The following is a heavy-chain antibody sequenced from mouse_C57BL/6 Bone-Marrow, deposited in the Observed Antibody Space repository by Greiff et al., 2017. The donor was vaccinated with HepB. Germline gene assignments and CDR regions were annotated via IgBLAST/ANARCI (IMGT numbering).Heavy chain of an antibody. J-gene: IGHJ3*01. CDR1: GYTFTSYW. CDR2: IYPSDSET. Sequence: QVQLQQPGAELVRPGSSVKLSCKASGYTFTSYWMDWVKQRPGQGLEWIGNIYPSDSETHYNQKFKDKATLTVDKSSSTAYMQLSSLTSEDSAVYYCARFDYYGSSYVWGQGTLVTVSA. CDR3: ARFDYYGSSYV. V-gene: IGHV1-61*01. D-gene: IGHD1-1*01.